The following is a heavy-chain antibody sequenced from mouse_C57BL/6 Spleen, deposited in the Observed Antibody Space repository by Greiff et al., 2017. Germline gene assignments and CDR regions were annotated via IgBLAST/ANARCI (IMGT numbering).Heavy chain of an antibody. J-gene: IGHJ1*03. CDR2: IYPGGGYT. V-gene: IGHV1-63*01. CDR1: GYTFTNYW. CDR3: ASRNHWYFDG. Sequence: QVQLQQSGAELVRPGTSVKMSCKASGYTFTNYWIGWAKQRPGHGLEWIGDIYPGGGYTNYNEKFKGKATLTADKSSSTAYMQFSSLTSEDSAIYYCASRNHWYFDGWGTGTTVTVSS.